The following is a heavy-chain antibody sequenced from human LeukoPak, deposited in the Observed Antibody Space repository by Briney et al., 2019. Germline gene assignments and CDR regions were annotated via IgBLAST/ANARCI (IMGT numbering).Heavy chain of an antibody. J-gene: IGHJ4*02. CDR3: ATKGGYSSAGFDY. CDR1: GGSISTYY. D-gene: IGHD6-19*01. V-gene: IGHV4-59*08. Sequence: SETLSLTCTVSGGSISTYYWSWIRQPPGKGLEWIGYIHYSGSTNYNPSLKSRVTISVDTSKNQFSLKLSSVTAADTAVYYCATKGGYSSAGFDYWGQGTLVTVSS. CDR2: IHYSGST.